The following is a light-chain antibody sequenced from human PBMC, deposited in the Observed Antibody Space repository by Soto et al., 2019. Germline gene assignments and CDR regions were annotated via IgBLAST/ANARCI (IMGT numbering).Light chain of an antibody. CDR2: DAA. CDR1: QGISSY. V-gene: IGKV1-9*01. Sequence: IQLTQSPSFLSASVGDRVTITCRAIQGISSYLAWYQQKPGKVPNLLIYDAATLQSWVPSRFSGSGSGTEFTLTIISLQPEDFATYYCQQLSHSPLPFGGGTKVEIK. J-gene: IGKJ4*01. CDR3: QQLSHSPLP.